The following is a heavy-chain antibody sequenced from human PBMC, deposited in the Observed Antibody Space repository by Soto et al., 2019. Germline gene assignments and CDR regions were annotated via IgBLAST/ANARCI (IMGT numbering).Heavy chain of an antibody. D-gene: IGHD5-12*01. CDR2: IIPILGIA. J-gene: IGHJ4*02. Sequence: QVQLVQSGAAVKKPGSSVKVSCKASGGTFSSYTISWVRQAPGQGLEWMGRIIPILGIANYAQKFQGRVTITADTSTSTAYMELSSLRSEDTAVYYCARGHGGRYSGYDPFDYWGQGTLVTVSS. CDR1: GGTFSSYT. V-gene: IGHV1-69*02. CDR3: ARGHGGRYSGYDPFDY.